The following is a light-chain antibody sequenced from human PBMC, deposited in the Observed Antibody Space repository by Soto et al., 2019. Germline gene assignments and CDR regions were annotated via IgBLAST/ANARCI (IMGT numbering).Light chain of an antibody. CDR1: QSIGTY. J-gene: IGKJ1*01. Sequence: ETVVGQDPPTLPLSPEEKAIASCRASQSIGTYLAWYQQKRGQSPRLLIYDASTRATGIPAMFSGSGSGTEFTLTIICLQSDDFAIYYCQQYAVLPRTFAEVTKVDIK. CDR3: QQYAVLPRT. V-gene: IGKV3-15*01. CDR2: DAS.